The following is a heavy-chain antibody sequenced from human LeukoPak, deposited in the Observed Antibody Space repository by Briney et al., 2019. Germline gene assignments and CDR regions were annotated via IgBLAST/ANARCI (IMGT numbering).Heavy chain of an antibody. CDR3: ARVEPYYDFWSGSYYFDY. D-gene: IGHD3-3*01. Sequence: ASVKVSCKASGYTFTSYYMHWVRQAPGKGLEWMGGFDPEDGETIYAQKFQGRVTMTEDTSTDTAYMELSSLRSEDTAVYCCARVEPYYDFWSGSYYFDYWGQGTLVTVSS. CDR1: GYTFTSYY. V-gene: IGHV1-24*01. J-gene: IGHJ4*02. CDR2: FDPEDGET.